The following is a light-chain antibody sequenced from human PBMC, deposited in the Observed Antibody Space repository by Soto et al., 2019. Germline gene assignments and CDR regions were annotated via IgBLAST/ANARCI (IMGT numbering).Light chain of an antibody. V-gene: IGLV6-57*02. Sequence: NFMLTQPHSVSESPGTTVTISCTGSSGSIASHYVQWYQQRPGSAPTTVIYENNQRPSGVPGRFSASIDSSSNSASLTISGLKTEDEADYYCQSYDSSNQVFGGGTKLTVL. J-gene: IGLJ3*02. CDR2: ENN. CDR3: QSYDSSNQV. CDR1: SGSIASHY.